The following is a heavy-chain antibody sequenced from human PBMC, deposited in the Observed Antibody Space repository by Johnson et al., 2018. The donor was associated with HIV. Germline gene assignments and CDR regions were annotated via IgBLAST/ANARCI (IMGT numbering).Heavy chain of an antibody. CDR1: GFTFGDYG. CDR3: ASEVEYSSLGGI. J-gene: IGHJ3*02. D-gene: IGHD6-6*01. Sequence: EVQLVESGGGVVRPGGSLRLSCAASGFTFGDYGMTWVRQAPGKGLEWVSGINWNGGSTGYADSVKGRCTISRDNARNSLYLKMNSLRPKDTSIYFCASEVEYSSLGGIWGQGTMVTVSS. V-gene: IGHV3-20*04. CDR2: INWNGGST.